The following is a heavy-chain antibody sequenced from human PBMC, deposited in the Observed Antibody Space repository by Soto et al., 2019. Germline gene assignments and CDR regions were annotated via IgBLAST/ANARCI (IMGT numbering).Heavy chain of an antibody. CDR1: GGSISSSSYY. CDR2: IYYSGST. D-gene: IGHD3-16*01. J-gene: IGHJ4*02. CDR3: ARHGRVGEPPDY. Sequence: SETLSLTCTVPGGSISSSSYYWGWIRQPPGKGLEWIGSIYYSGSTYYNPSLKSRVTISVDTSKNQFSLKLSSVTAADTAVYYCARHGRVGEPPDYWGQGTLVTVSS. V-gene: IGHV4-39*01.